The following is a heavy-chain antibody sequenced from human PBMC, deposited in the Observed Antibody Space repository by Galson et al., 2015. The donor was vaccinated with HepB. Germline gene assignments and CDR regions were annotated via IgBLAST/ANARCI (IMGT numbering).Heavy chain of an antibody. V-gene: IGHV4-4*02. CDR3: ARYNWNNDPTFDI. J-gene: IGHJ3*02. CDR2: IYHSGIT. CDR1: GGSINSNNW. D-gene: IGHD1/OR15-1a*01. Sequence: SETLSLTCAVSGGSINSNNWWTWVRQPPGKGLEWIGRIYHSGITDYQPSPKSRVTMSVDKSKNHFSLNLNSVTAADAAVYYCARYNWNNDPTFDIWGQGTLVTVSS.